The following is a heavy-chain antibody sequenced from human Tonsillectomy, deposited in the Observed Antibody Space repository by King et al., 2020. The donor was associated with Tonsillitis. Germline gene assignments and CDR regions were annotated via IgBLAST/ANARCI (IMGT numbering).Heavy chain of an antibody. CDR3: ARGFRHPGTPIDY. CDR2: IYYSGGT. V-gene: IGHV4-59*08. CDR1: CGSISSYY. Sequence: QLQESGPGLVKPSETLSLTCTVSCGSISSYYWSWIRQPPGKGLEWVGDIYYSGGTNYNPPLKSRVTISVDTSKNQFSLKLSSVTAADTAVYYCARGFRHPGTPIDYWGQGTLVTVSS. D-gene: IGHD3-10*01. J-gene: IGHJ4*02.